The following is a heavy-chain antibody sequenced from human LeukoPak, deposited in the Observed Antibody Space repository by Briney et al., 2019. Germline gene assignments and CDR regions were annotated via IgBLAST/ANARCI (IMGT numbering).Heavy chain of an antibody. D-gene: IGHD5/OR15-5a*01. V-gene: IGHV3-30*04. CDR3: ARQMTSTRLFDS. CDR2: IGSDGTKE. Sequence: GGSLRLSCVASGFIFSDHPFHWVRQSPDKGLEWVALIGSDGTKEYYADSVQGRFTVSRENSKNTLFLQMNTLRADDTAVYFCARQMTSTRLFDSWGQGTLVTVSS. J-gene: IGHJ4*02. CDR1: GFIFSDHP.